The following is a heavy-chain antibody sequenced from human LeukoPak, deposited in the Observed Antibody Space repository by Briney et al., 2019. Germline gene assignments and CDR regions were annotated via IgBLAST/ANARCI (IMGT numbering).Heavy chain of an antibody. CDR3: ARVWGQVADL. D-gene: IGHD3-16*01. J-gene: IGHJ5*02. Sequence: PGGSLRLSCAASGFTFSSFTMNWVRQAPGKGLEWVSSISGSNTYIYYADSLKGRFTISRDNAKNSLYLQMNSLSAEDTAVYYCARVWGQVADLWGQGTLLTVSS. CDR1: GFTFSSFT. CDR2: ISGSNTYI. V-gene: IGHV3-21*06.